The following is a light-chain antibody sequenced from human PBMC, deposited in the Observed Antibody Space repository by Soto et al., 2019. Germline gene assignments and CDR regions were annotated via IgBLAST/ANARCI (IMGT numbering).Light chain of an antibody. V-gene: IGKV1-39*01. J-gene: IGKJ1*01. CDR2: AAS. Sequence: DIQMTQSPSSLSASVGDRVTITCRASQSISSYLNWYQQIPGKAPKLLIYAASSLQSGVPSRFSGSGSGTDFTLTSSCLQSEDFATYYCQQYYSCLWTFGQGTKVDIK. CDR3: QQYYSCLWT. CDR1: QSISSY.